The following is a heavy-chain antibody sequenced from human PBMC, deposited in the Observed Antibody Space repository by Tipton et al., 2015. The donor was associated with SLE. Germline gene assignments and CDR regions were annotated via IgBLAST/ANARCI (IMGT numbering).Heavy chain of an antibody. V-gene: IGHV5-51*03. CDR3: ARSVWWLPPDYYYYMDV. Sequence: QLVQSGAEVKKPGESLKISCKGSGYSFTSYWIGWVRQVPGKGLEWMGIIYPGDSDTRYSPSFQGQVTISADKSISTAYLQWSSLKASDTAMYYCARSVWWLPPDYYYYMDVWGKGTTVTVSS. D-gene: IGHD5-12*01. CDR2: IYPGDSDT. CDR1: GYSFTSYW. J-gene: IGHJ6*03.